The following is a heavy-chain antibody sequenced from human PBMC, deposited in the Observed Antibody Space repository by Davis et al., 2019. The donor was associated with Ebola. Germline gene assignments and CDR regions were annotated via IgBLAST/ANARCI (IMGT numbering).Heavy chain of an antibody. CDR2: IYPGDSDT. CDR3: ARFPHHYYYGMDV. Sequence: GESLKISCKGSGYSFTSYWIGWVRQMPGKGLEWMGIIYPGDSDTRYSPSFQGQVTISADKSISTAYLQWSSLKASDTAMYYCARFPHHYYYGMDVWGQGTTVTVSS. J-gene: IGHJ6*02. V-gene: IGHV5-51*01. CDR1: GYSFTSYW.